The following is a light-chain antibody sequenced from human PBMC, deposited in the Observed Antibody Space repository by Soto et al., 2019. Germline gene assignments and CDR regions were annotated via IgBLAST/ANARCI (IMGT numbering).Light chain of an antibody. Sequence: QSVLTQPASVSGSPGHSITISCTGTSXDXGGYKYVSWYQQKQGKATKIMIFDVSNRTSGVSNRFSGSKSGKKASLTIYGLQTEDEADYYCRSYTTSNTRQIVFGTGTKVTVL. V-gene: IGLV2-14*03. CDR1: SXDXGGYKY. J-gene: IGLJ1*01. CDR3: RSYTTSNTRQIV. CDR2: DVS.